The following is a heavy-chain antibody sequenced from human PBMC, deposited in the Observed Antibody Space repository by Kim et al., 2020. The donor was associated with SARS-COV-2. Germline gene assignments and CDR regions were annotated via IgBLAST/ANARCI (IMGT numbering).Heavy chain of an antibody. J-gene: IGHJ3*02. Sequence: GGSLRLSCAVSGFTFSSYWMSWVRQAPGKGLEWVANIKQDGSEKYYVDSVKGRFTISRDNARYSLYLQMNSLRAEDAAVYYCARKGGSQSAGKPPDAFDIWGQGTMVTVSS. V-gene: IGHV3-7*01. CDR3: ARKGGSQSAGKPPDAFDI. CDR2: IKQDGSEK. D-gene: IGHD1-26*01. CDR1: GFTFSSYW.